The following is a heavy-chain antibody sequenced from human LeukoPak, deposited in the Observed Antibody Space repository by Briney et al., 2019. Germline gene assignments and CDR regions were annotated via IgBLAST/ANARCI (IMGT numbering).Heavy chain of an antibody. CDR1: GGSISSYY. V-gene: IGHV4-59*01. CDR3: ARGGQLLLPYYFDY. J-gene: IGHJ4*02. D-gene: IGHD2-2*01. Sequence: SETLSLTRTVSGGSISSYYRSWIRQPPRKGLEWIGYIYYSGSTNSNPSLKSRVTISVDTSKNQFSLKLSSVTAADTAVYYCARGGQLLLPYYFDYWGQGTLVTVS. CDR2: IYYSGST.